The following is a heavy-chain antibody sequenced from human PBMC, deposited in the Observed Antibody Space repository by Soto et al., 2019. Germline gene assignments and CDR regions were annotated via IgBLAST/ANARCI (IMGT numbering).Heavy chain of an antibody. V-gene: IGHV1-69*13. J-gene: IGHJ6*02. CDR1: GGTFSSYA. Sequence: SVKVSCKASGGTFSSYAISWVRQAPGQGLEWMGGVIPIFGTANYAQKFQGRVTITADESTSTAYMELSSLRSEDTAVYYCAREGAPYPWSGELLFGYGMDVWGQGTTVTVSS. CDR3: AREGAPYPWSGELLFGYGMDV. CDR2: VIPIFGTA. D-gene: IGHD3-10*01.